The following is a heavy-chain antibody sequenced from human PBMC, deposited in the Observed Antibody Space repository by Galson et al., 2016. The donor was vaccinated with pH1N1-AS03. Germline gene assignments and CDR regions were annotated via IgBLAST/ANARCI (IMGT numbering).Heavy chain of an antibody. V-gene: IGHV3-30*02. J-gene: IGHJ4*02. D-gene: IGHD1-1*01. CDR3: AKMGSTTGNDY. CDR2: LPYDGSNK. CDR1: GFTFSSYG. Sequence: SLRLSCAASGFTFSSYGMHWVRQAPGKGLEWLSFLPYDGSNKFYADSVKGRFTISRDNSKNTLYLQMNTLRADDTAVYYCAKMGSTTGNDYWGQGTLVTVSS.